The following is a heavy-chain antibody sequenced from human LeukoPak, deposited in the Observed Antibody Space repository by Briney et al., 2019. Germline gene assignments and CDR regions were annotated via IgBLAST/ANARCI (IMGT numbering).Heavy chain of an antibody. D-gene: IGHD4-17*01. V-gene: IGHV4-59*01. CDR3: ARVDYGDLGYFDY. CDR2: IYYTGTT. J-gene: IGHJ4*02. Sequence: SETLSLTCTVSGDSISRYYWSWIRQPPGKGLEWIGYIYYTGTTNYNPSLKSRVTISVDTSKNQFSLKLNSVTAADTAVYYCARVDYGDLGYFDYWGQGTLVTVSS. CDR1: GDSISRYY.